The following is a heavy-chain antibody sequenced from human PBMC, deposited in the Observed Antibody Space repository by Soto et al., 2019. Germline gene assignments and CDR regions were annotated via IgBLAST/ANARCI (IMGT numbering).Heavy chain of an antibody. CDR3: AKGKVFSRAPIDY. CDR2: ISYDGSNK. J-gene: IGHJ4*02. Sequence: ESGGGVVQPGRSLRLSCAASGFTFSSYGMHWVRQAPGKGLEWVAVISYDGSNKYYADSVKGRFTISRDNSKNTLYLQMNSLRAEDTAVYYCAKGKVFSRAPIDYWGQGTLVTVSS. V-gene: IGHV3-30*18. CDR1: GFTFSSYG.